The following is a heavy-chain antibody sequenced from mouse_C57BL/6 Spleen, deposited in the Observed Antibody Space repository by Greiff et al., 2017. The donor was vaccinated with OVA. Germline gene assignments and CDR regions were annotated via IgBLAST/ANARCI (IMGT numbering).Heavy chain of an antibody. Sequence: QVQLQQSGAELVKPGASVKISCKASGYAFSSYWMNWVKQRPGKGLEWIGQIYPGDGDTNYNGKFKGKATLTADKSSSTAYMQLSSLTSEDSAVYFCARFTTVSDYAMDYWGQGTSVTVSS. CDR1: GYAFSSYW. CDR2: IYPGDGDT. CDR3: ARFTTVSDYAMDY. J-gene: IGHJ4*01. D-gene: IGHD1-1*01. V-gene: IGHV1-80*01.